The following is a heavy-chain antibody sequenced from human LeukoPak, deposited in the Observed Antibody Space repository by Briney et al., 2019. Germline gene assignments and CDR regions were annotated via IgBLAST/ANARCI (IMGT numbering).Heavy chain of an antibody. CDR3: ARGLGYCTSTTCLLPFDY. CDR1: GFTVSTYY. J-gene: IGHJ4*02. D-gene: IGHD2-2*01. Sequence: GGSLRLSCAASGFTVSTYYITWVRHPPGKGRECVAVIYSGGSTYYADSVKGRFTVSRDNSKNTLYLQMNSLRAEANAMYYCARGLGYCTSTTCLLPFDYWGQGTLVTVSS. V-gene: IGHV3-53*03. CDR2: IYSGGST.